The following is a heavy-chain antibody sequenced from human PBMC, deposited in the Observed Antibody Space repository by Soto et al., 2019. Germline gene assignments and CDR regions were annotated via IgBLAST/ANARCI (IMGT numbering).Heavy chain of an antibody. D-gene: IGHD3-22*01. Sequence: QVQLQESGPGLVQPSQTLSLTCTVSGGSISSGGFYWSWIRQHPEKGLEWIGWIYHSGNTSYNPSLKSRVTLLEDTSKNQFSLKLTSVTAADTAVYYCARGTYQYYDSSGVQNRFDPWGQGTLVTVSS. CDR3: ARGTYQYYDSSGVQNRFDP. V-gene: IGHV4-31*03. J-gene: IGHJ5*02. CDR1: GGSISSGGFY. CDR2: IYHSGNT.